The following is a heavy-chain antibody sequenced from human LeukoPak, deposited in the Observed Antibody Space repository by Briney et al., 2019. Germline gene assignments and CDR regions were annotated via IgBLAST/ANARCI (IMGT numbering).Heavy chain of an antibody. Sequence: PGGSLRLSCAASGFSFSTYGMHWVRHAPGKGLERVTFMQYDGSEEYYADSVKGRFTISRDNSKNTLYLQMDSLRGEDTAVYYCAGKAAAYYFVYWGQGTLVTVSS. D-gene: IGHD2-2*01. CDR3: AGKAAAYYFVY. CDR1: GFSFSTYG. V-gene: IGHV3-30*02. CDR2: MQYDGSEE. J-gene: IGHJ4*02.